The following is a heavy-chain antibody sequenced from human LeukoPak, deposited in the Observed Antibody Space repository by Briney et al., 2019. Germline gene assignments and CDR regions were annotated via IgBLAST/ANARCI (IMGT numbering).Heavy chain of an antibody. V-gene: IGHV1-8*02. D-gene: IGHD5-12*01. J-gene: IGHJ4*02. CDR2: INPNSGNT. Sequence: ASVKVSCKASGYTFTGYYMHWVRQAPGQGLEWMGWINPNSGNTGYAQKFQGRVTMTRNTSISTAYMELSSLRSEDTAVYYCARANSGYDDFDYWGQGTLVTVSS. CDR3: ARANSGYDDFDY. CDR1: GYTFTGYY.